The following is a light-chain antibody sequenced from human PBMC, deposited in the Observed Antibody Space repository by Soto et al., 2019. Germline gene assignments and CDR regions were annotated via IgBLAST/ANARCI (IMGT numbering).Light chain of an antibody. CDR1: QGLVYSDGNTY. Sequence: DVVMTQSPLSLPVTLGQPASIFCRSSQGLVYSDGNTYLNWFQQRPGQSTRRLIYKVSNRDSGVPDRVSGSGSGTDVTLKISRVEAEDVGVYYCMQSIQVPITFGQGTRLEIK. CDR3: MQSIQVPIT. V-gene: IGKV2-30*01. J-gene: IGKJ5*01. CDR2: KVS.